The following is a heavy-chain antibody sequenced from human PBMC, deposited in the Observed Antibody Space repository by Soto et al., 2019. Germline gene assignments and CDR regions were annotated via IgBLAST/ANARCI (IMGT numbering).Heavy chain of an antibody. V-gene: IGHV5-51*01. CDR1: GYTFTSYW. CDR2: IHPGDSDT. J-gene: IGHJ3*02. CDR3: ARIHFGAFDI. D-gene: IGHD3-16*01. Sequence: GESLKISCKGSGYTFTSYWIGWVRQMPGKGLEWMGIIHPGDSDTRYSPSFQGQVTISADKSITTAYLQWSSLKASDTAIYYCARIHFGAFDIWGQGTRVTVSS.